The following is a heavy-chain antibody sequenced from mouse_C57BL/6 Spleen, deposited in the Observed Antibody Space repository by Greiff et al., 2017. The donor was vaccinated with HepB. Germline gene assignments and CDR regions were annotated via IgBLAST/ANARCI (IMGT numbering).Heavy chain of an antibody. D-gene: IGHD1-1*01. Sequence: EVKLMESGGGLVKPGGSLKLSCAASGFTFSDYGMHWVRQAPEKGLEWVAYISSGSSTIYYADTVKGRVTISRDNAKNTLFLQMTSLRSEDTAMYYCARGYYGSSYGFAYWGQGTLVTVSA. CDR1: GFTFSDYG. CDR2: ISSGSSTI. J-gene: IGHJ3*01. V-gene: IGHV5-17*01. CDR3: ARGYYGSSYGFAY.